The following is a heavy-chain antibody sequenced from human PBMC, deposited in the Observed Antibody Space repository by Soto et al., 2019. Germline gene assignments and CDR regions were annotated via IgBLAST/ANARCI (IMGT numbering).Heavy chain of an antibody. CDR3: ASGSSGGSYLQVY. V-gene: IGHV1-69*01. CDR2: SIPIFGTA. CDR1: GGTFSSYA. Sequence: QVQLVQSGAEVKKPGSSVKVSCKASGGTFSSYAISWVRQAPGQGLEWMGGSIPIFGTANYAQKFQGRVTITADESTSTAYMELSRLRSEETAVYYCASGSSGGSYLQVYWGQGTLVTVSS. D-gene: IGHD1-26*01. J-gene: IGHJ4*02.